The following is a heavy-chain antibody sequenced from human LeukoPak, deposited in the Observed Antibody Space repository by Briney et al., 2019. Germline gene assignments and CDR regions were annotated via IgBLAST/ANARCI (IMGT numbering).Heavy chain of an antibody. Sequence: PGGSLRLSCAASGFTFDDYAMHWVRQAPGKGLEWVSGISWNSGSIGYADSVKGRFTISRDNAKNSLYLQMNSLRAEDTALYYCAKDITSYIVGATGMDVWGQGTTVTVSS. CDR3: AKDITSYIVGATGMDV. V-gene: IGHV3-9*01. D-gene: IGHD1-26*01. CDR1: GFTFDDYA. J-gene: IGHJ6*02. CDR2: ISWNSGSI.